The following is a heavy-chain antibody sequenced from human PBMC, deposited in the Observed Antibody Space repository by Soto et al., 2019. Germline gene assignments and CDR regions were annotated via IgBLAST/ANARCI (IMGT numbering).Heavy chain of an antibody. V-gene: IGHV3-30*18. J-gene: IGHJ6*03. Sequence: LRLSCAASGFTFSSYGMHWVRQAPGKGLEWVAVISYDGSNKYYADSVKGRFTISRDNSKNTLYLQMNSLRAEDTAVYYCAKNPQYYYYYYMDVWGKGTTVTVSS. CDR3: AKNPQYYYYYYMDV. CDR1: GFTFSSYG. CDR2: ISYDGSNK.